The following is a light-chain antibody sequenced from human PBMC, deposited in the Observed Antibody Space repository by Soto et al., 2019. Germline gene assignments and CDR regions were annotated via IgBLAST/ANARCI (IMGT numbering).Light chain of an antibody. Sequence: QSALNQPASVSGSPGQSIPISCSGTSSDIGVYYYVSWYQHHPGKAPKLIIYQVTNRPSGVSHRFSGSKSGSTASLTISGLQADDEADYYCTSYSITNTFYVFGPGTKHTVL. CDR1: SSDIGVYYY. J-gene: IGLJ1*01. CDR2: QVT. CDR3: TSYSITNTFYV. V-gene: IGLV2-14*01.